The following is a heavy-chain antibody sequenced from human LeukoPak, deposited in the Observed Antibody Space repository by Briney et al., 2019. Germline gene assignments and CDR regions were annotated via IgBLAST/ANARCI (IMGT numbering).Heavy chain of an antibody. CDR3: ASYSVMDAQRYYYYYGMDV. Sequence: GASVKVSCKASGGTFSSYAISWVRQAPGQGLEWMGGIIPIFGTANYAQKFQGRVTITADESTSTAYMELSSPRSEDTAVYYCASYSVMDAQRYYYYYGMDVWGQGTTVTVSS. J-gene: IGHJ6*02. D-gene: IGHD4-11*01. CDR1: GGTFSSYA. V-gene: IGHV1-69*13. CDR2: IIPIFGTA.